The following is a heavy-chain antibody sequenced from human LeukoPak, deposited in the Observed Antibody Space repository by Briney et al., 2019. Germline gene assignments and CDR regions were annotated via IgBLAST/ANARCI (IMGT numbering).Heavy chain of an antibody. CDR3: ARDAGGWFDP. CDR1: GGSFSGYY. Sequence: SETLSLTCAVYGGSFSGYYWSWIRQPPGKGLEWIGYIYYSGSTNYNPSLKSRVTISVDTSKNQFSLKLSFVTAADTAVYYCARDAGGWFDPWGQGTLVTVSS. J-gene: IGHJ5*02. V-gene: IGHV4-59*01. CDR2: IYYSGST. D-gene: IGHD1-26*01.